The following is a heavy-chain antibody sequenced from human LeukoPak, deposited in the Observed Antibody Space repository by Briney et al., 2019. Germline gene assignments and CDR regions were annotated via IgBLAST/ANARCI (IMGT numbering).Heavy chain of an antibody. CDR3: PLSSSWYDYMDV. CDR2: INHSGST. Sequence: PSETLSVTCAVYGGSFIGYYWSWIRQPRGKGLEWIGEINHSGSTNYNPSLKSRVTISVDTSKNQFSLKLSSVTAADTAVYYRPLSSSWYDYMDVRGKGTTVTVSS. CDR1: GGSFIGYY. D-gene: IGHD6-13*01. J-gene: IGHJ6*03. V-gene: IGHV4-34*01.